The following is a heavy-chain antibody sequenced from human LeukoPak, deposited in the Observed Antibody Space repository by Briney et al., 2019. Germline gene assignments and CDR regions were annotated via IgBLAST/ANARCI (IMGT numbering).Heavy chain of an antibody. J-gene: IGHJ4*02. CDR3: AIDPNWGTHS. CDR2: IGSSGGGI. CDR1: GFTFSTYT. V-gene: IGHV3-23*01. Sequence: GGSLRLSCAASGFTFSTYTMYWVRHPPGKRLEWVSIIGSSGGGIHYADSVKGRFTISRDNSKNALHLQMNSLRVEDTAVYYCAIDPNWGTHSWGQGVLVTVSS. D-gene: IGHD7-27*01.